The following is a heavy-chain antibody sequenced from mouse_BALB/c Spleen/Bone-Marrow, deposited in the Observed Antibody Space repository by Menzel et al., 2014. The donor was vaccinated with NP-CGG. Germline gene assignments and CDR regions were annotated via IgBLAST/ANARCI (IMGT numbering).Heavy chain of an antibody. D-gene: IGHD3-2*01. Sequence: VQLQQSGAELVRPGASVTLSCKASGYTFTDYEMHWLKQTPVHGLEWIGAIDPETGGTAYNQKFKGRATLTTDKSSSTAYMELRSLTSEDSAVYYCTRLDSSGYGAYWGQGTLVTASA. CDR3: TRLDSSGYGAY. CDR2: IDPETGGT. V-gene: IGHV1-15*01. CDR1: GYTFTDYE. J-gene: IGHJ3*01.